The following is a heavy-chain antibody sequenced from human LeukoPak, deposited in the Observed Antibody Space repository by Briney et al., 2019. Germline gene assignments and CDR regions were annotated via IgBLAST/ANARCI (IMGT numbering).Heavy chain of an antibody. V-gene: IGHV3-53*01. CDR3: ARGEAHSSSWYWGSYYMDV. CDR1: GFTVSSNY. CDR2: IYGGGST. Sequence: PGGSLRLSCAASGFTVSSNYMSWVRQAPGKGLEWVSVIYGGGSTYYADSVKGRFTISRDNSKNTLYLQMNSLRAEDTAVYYCARGEAHSSSWYWGSYYMDVWGKGTTVTVSS. D-gene: IGHD6-13*01. J-gene: IGHJ6*03.